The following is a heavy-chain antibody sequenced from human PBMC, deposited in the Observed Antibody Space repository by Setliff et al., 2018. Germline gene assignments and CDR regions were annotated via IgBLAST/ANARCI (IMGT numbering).Heavy chain of an antibody. CDR3: ARDRVLVLAGRRGFYFDY. CDR1: GGSISSHY. CDR2: LYTSGDT. V-gene: IGHV4-4*07. Sequence: SETLSLTCTVSGGSISSHYWTWIRQTAGKGLEWIGRLYTSGDTNYNPSLKSRVSMSLDTSKNQFSLKLSSVTAADTAVYYWARDRVLVLAGRRGFYFDYWGQGTLVTVSS. J-gene: IGHJ4*02. D-gene: IGHD2-15*01.